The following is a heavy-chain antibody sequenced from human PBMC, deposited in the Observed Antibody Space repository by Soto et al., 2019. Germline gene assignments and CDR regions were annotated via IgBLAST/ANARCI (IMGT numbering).Heavy chain of an antibody. D-gene: IGHD3-10*01. CDR3: ISITMVRGAHDYYYYGMDV. J-gene: IGHJ6*02. CDR1: GYTFTSYG. V-gene: IGHV1-18*01. CDR2: ISAYNGNT. Sequence: ASVKVSCKASGYTFTSYGISWVRQAPGHGLEWMGWISAYNGNTNYAQKLQGRVTMTTDTSTSTAYMELRSLRSDDTAVYYCISITMVRGAHDYYYYGMDVWGQGTTVTVSS.